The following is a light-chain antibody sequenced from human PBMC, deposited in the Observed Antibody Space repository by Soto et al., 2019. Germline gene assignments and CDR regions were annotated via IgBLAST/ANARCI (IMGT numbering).Light chain of an antibody. CDR1: KLGDKY. CDR2: QDS. CDR3: RAWDSSTHDV. Sequence: SYELTQPPSVSVSPGQTASITCSGDKLGDKYACWYQQKPGQSPVLVIYQDSKRPSGIPERFSGSNAGNTATLTISGTQAMDEADYYCRAWDSSTHDVFGTGTKLTVL. J-gene: IGLJ1*01. V-gene: IGLV3-1*01.